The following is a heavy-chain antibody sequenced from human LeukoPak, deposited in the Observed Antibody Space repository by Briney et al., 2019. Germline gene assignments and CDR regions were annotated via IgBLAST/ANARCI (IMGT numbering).Heavy chain of an antibody. V-gene: IGHV1-18*01. J-gene: IGHJ4*02. Sequence: ASVKVSCKASGYTFTSYGISWVRQAPGQGLEWMGWISAYNGNTNYAQKLQGRVTMTTDTSTSTAYMELRGLRSDDTAVYYCARAPYYYDSSGPIFDYWGQGTLVTVSS. CDR1: GYTFTSYG. D-gene: IGHD3-22*01. CDR3: ARAPYYYDSSGPIFDY. CDR2: ISAYNGNT.